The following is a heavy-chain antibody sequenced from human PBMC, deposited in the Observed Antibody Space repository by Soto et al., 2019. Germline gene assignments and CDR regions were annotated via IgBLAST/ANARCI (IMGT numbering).Heavy chain of an antibody. D-gene: IGHD3-22*01. Sequence: GSLRLSCEASGFTFSAAWMIWVRQAPGKGLEWVGLIKSKVDGGTTDYAAPVKGRFTISRDDSKNTLYLQMNSLKTEDTAVYYCTTDPNYYDSSGYYSDFAYWGQGTLVTSPQ. CDR1: GFTFSAAW. V-gene: IGHV3-15*01. CDR2: IKSKVDGGTT. J-gene: IGHJ4*02. CDR3: TTDPNYYDSSGYYSDFAY.